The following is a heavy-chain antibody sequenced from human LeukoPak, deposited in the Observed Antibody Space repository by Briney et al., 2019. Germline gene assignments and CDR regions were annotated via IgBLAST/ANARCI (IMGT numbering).Heavy chain of an antibody. CDR3: LVDIVATITVDY. D-gene: IGHD5-12*01. J-gene: IGHJ4*02. V-gene: IGHV3-30*02. CDR2: IRYDGSNK. Sequence: PGGSLRLSWAASGFTFSSDGMHWVRQAPGKGLEWVAFIRYDGSNKYYADSVKGRFTISRDNSKNTLYLQMNSLRAEDTAVYYCLVDIVATITVDYWGQGTLVTVSS. CDR1: GFTFSSDG.